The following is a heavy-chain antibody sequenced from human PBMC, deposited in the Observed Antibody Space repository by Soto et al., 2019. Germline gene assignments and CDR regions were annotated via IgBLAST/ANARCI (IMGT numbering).Heavy chain of an antibody. CDR3: ATSEVDCGGGSCYNYFYYYGMDV. CDR2: LSVGNGDT. J-gene: IGHJ6*02. D-gene: IGHD2-21*01. Sequence: GASVKVSCKASGDTRTDFSMHWVRQAPGQRPEWMGWLSVGNGDTKYSQKFQGRVTITRDTSARTAYMELSNLRSEDTAVYYCATSEVDCGGGSCYNYFYYYGMDVWGQGTTVTVSS. CDR1: GDTRTDFS. V-gene: IGHV1-3*01.